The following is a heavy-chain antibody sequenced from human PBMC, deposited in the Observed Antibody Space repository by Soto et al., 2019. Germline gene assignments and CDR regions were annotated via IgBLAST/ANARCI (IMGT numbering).Heavy chain of an antibody. CDR3: ARRGSGSYYDY. Sequence: EVQLLESGGGLVQPGGSLRLSCAASGFTFSSYAMRWVRQAPGKGLEWVSAISGSGGSTYYADSVKGLFTISRDNSKNTLYLQMNSLRAEDTAVYYWARRGSGSYYDYWGQGTLVTVSS. CDR1: GFTFSSYA. J-gene: IGHJ4*02. D-gene: IGHD1-26*01. V-gene: IGHV3-23*01. CDR2: ISGSGGST.